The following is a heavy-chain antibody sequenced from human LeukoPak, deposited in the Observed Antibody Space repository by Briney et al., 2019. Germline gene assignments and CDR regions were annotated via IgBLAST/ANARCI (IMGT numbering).Heavy chain of an antibody. D-gene: IGHD6-13*01. CDR3: ARDGAAAGIPEPDY. Sequence: GGSLRLSCAASGFTFSSYSMNWARQAPGKGLEWVSYISSSSSTIYYADSVKGRFTISRDNAKNSLYLQMNSLRAEDTAVYYCARDGAAAGIPEPDYWGQGTLVTVSS. CDR2: ISSSSSTI. V-gene: IGHV3-48*01. CDR1: GFTFSSYS. J-gene: IGHJ4*02.